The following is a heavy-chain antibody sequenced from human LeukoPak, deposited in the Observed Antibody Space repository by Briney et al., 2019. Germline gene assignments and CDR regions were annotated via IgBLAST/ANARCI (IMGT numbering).Heavy chain of an antibody. Sequence: SVKVSCKASGGTFSSYAISWVRQAPGQGLEWMGGIIPIFGTANYAQKFQGRVTITADKSTSTAYMELGSLRSEDTAVYYCARDVGYCSSTSCYSNWGQGTLVTVSS. CDR2: IIPIFGTA. CDR1: GGTFSSYA. V-gene: IGHV1-69*06. CDR3: ARDVGYCSSTSCYSN. J-gene: IGHJ4*02. D-gene: IGHD2-2*01.